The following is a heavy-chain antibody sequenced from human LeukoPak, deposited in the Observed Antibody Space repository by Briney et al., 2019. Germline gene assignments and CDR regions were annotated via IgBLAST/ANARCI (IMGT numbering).Heavy chain of an antibody. CDR3: ARGATVTNADY. D-gene: IGHD4-17*01. CDR1: GFTFSSYA. J-gene: IGHJ4*02. Sequence: WGSLRLSCAASGFTFSSYAMHWVRQAPGKGLEWVAVISYDGSNKYYADSVKGRFTISRDNSKNTLYLQMNSLRAEDTAVYYCARGATVTNADYWGQGTPVTVSS. V-gene: IGHV3-30-3*01. CDR2: ISYDGSNK.